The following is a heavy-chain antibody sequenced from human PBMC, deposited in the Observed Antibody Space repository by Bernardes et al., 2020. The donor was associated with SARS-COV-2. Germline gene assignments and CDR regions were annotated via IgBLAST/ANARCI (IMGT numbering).Heavy chain of an antibody. CDR1: GGFISNFY. Sequence: SETLSLTRTVSGGFISNFYWSWVRQPAGKGLEWMGRIDTSGSTNYNPSLKSRVTLSVDSSKNQFSLNLSSVTAADTAVYYCARDLLGGDYNYLYFDLWGRGTLVTVSS. CDR2: IDTSGST. J-gene: IGHJ2*01. D-gene: IGHD4-17*01. V-gene: IGHV4-4*07. CDR3: ARDLLGGDYNYLYFDL.